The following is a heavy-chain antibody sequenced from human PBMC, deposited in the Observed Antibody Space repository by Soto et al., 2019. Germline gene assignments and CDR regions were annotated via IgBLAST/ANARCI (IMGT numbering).Heavy chain of an antibody. CDR1: GFTFSSYG. CDR3: AKAQAAAFDY. V-gene: IGHV3-30*18. CDR2: ISYDGSNK. D-gene: IGHD6-13*01. J-gene: IGHJ4*02. Sequence: QVQLVESGGGVVQPGRSLRLSCAASGFTFSSYGMHWVRQAPGKGLEWVAVISYDGSNKYYADSVKGRFTISRDNSKNTLYLQMNSLRAEDTAVYYCAKAQAAAFDYWGQGTLVTVSS.